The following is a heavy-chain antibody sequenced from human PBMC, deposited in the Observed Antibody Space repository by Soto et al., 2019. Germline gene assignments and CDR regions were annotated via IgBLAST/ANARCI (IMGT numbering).Heavy chain of an antibody. CDR2: IIPMFATT. J-gene: IGHJ6*02. V-gene: IGHV1-69*01. CDR1: GGTFSDYA. CDR3: ARGRGIGFSSTWNIYWYYNLDV. Sequence: QVHLMQSGAEVRKSGSSVKVSCKAAGGTFSDYALSWVRQAPGQGLEWMGGIIPMFATTNYAQKFQGRVTITADDSATTAHMELSSMKSEDTAVYYCARGRGIGFSSTWNIYWYYNLDVWGQGTTVTVSS. D-gene: IGHD6-13*01.